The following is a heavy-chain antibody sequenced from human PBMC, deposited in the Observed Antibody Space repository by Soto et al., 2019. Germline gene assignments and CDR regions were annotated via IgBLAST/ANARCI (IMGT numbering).Heavy chain of an antibody. D-gene: IGHD3-3*01. CDR3: ATVLGVVTYFDY. J-gene: IGHJ4*02. CDR2: FDPEDGET. V-gene: IGHV1-24*01. CDR1: GYTLTELS. Sequence: ASVKVSCKVSGYTLTELSMHWVRQAPGKGLEWMGGFDPEDGETIYAQKFQGRVTMTEETSTDAAYMELSSLRSEDTAVYYCATVLGVVTYFDYWGQGTLVTVSS.